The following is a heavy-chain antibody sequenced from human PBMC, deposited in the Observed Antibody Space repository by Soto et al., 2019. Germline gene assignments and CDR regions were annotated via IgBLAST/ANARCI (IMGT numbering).Heavy chain of an antibody. V-gene: IGHV3-11*01. Sequence: LRLSCTGSGFDFGDYYMSWIRQAPGKGLEWVSYIDSGDGTTYYTDSVKGRFTISRDNAKKTVYLQMSSLRVEDTALYYCVRPYYSSSWFPFDRWGHGTLVTVSS. CDR1: GFDFGDYY. J-gene: IGHJ4*01. CDR3: VRPYYSSSWFPFDR. CDR2: IDSGDGTT. D-gene: IGHD6-13*01.